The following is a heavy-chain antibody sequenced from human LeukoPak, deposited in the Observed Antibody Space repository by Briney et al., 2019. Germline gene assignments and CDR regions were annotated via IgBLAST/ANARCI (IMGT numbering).Heavy chain of an antibody. D-gene: IGHD4-17*01. J-gene: IGHJ4*02. CDR2: ISAYNGNT. CDR1: GYTLTNFG. V-gene: IGHV1-18*01. CDR3: ARDRDYGDYNTQDLFVY. Sequence: GASVTVSCKASGYTLTNFGISWVRQAPGQGLEWMGWISAYNGNTNYAQRLQGRVIMTTDTSTSTAYMELRSLRSDDTAVYYCARDRDYGDYNTQDLFVYWGQGTLVTVSS.